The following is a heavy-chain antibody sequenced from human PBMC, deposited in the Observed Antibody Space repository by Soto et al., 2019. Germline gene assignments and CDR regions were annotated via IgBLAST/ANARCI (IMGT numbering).Heavy chain of an antibody. CDR1: GGSISTYY. J-gene: IGHJ5*02. D-gene: IGHD6-19*01. Sequence: TCTVSGGSISTYYWTWIRQPPGKGLEWIGYIYYSGSTNYNPSLKSRVTISVDPSKNQFSLKLSSVTAADTAVYYCATSGWYSNWFDPWGQGTLVTV. CDR2: IYYSGST. V-gene: IGHV4-59*01. CDR3: ATSGWYSNWFDP.